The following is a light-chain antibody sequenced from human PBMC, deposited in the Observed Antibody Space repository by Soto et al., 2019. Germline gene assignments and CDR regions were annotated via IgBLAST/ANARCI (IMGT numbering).Light chain of an antibody. CDR2: DAS. CDR3: QQRSNWPFIT. V-gene: IGKV3-11*01. CDR1: QSISSSH. J-gene: IGKJ5*01. Sequence: EIVLTQSPGTLSLSPGERVTLSCRASQSISSSHLAWYQQKPGQAPRLLIYDASNRATGIPARFSGSGSGTDFTLTISSLEPEDFAVYYCQQRSNWPFITFGQGTRLEIK.